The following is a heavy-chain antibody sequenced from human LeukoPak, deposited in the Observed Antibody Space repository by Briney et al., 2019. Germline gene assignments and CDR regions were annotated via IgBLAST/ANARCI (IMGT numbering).Heavy chain of an antibody. V-gene: IGHV3-48*01. CDR2: ISSSSSTI. CDR3: ARAPGYYDILTGYSGDY. Sequence: GGSLRLSCAASGFTFSSYSMNWVRQAPGKGLEWVSYISSSSSTIYYADSVKGRFTISRDNAKNSLYLQMNSLRAEDTAVYYCARAPGYYDILTGYSGDYWGQGTLVTVSS. CDR1: GFTFSSYS. D-gene: IGHD3-9*01. J-gene: IGHJ4*02.